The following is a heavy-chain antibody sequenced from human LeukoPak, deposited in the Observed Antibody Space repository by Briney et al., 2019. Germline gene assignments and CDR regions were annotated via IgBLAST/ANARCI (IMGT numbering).Heavy chain of an antibody. CDR3: ARVRDGSQDY. CDR1: GFTFSSYV. J-gene: IGHJ4*02. V-gene: IGHV3-48*03. CDR2: ISSGGSTI. D-gene: IGHD5-24*01. Sequence: GGSLRLSCAASGFTFSSYVMNWVRQAPGKGLEWVSYISSGGSTIYYADSVKGRFTISRDNAKNSLYLQMNSLRAEDTAVYYCARVRDGSQDYWGQGTLVTVSS.